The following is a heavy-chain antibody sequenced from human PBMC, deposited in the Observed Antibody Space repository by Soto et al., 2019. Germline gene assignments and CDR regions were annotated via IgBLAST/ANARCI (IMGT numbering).Heavy chain of an antibody. J-gene: IGHJ3*02. CDR3: ANSLTGPPPLDAFDI. Sequence: GGFLRLSCAASGFTFSSYSVNWVRQAPGKGLEWVSYISSSSSTIYYADSVKGRFTISRDNAKNSLYLQMNSLRAEDTAVYYCANSLTGPPPLDAFDIWGQGTMVTVSS. CDR2: ISSSSSTI. CDR1: GFTFSSYS. V-gene: IGHV3-48*01. D-gene: IGHD3-9*01.